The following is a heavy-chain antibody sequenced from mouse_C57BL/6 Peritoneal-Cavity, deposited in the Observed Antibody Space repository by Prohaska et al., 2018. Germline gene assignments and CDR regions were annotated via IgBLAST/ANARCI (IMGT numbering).Heavy chain of an antibody. V-gene: IGHV7-3*01. Sequence: EVKLVESGGGLVQPGGSLSLSCAASGFTFTDYYMSWVRQPPGKALVWFGVIRNKANGYSTEYSASVKGRFTISRDNSQSILYLQMNALRAEDSATYYCARDFDYLGQGTTLTVSS. CDR2: IRNKANGYST. CDR3: ARDFDY. J-gene: IGHJ2*01. CDR1: GFTFTDYY.